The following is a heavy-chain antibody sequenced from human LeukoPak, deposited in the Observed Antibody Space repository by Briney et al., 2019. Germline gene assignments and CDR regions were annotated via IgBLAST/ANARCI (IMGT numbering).Heavy chain of an antibody. V-gene: IGHV4-4*07. CDR2: IYTSGST. J-gene: IGHJ4*02. CDR1: GGSISSYY. Sequence: SETLSLTWTLYGGSISSYYWSWIRQPAGKGLEWIGRIYTSGSTNYNPSLKSRVTMSVDTSKNQFSLKLSSVTAADTAVYYCARDPISYAFGGVIDDYWGQGTLVTVSS. CDR3: ARDPISYAFGGVIDDY. D-gene: IGHD3-16*02.